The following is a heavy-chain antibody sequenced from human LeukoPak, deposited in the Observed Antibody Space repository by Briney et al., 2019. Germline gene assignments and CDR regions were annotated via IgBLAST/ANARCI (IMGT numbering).Heavy chain of an antibody. CDR3: ARDAPECSGGSCYYDY. CDR1: GYTFTGYY. CDR2: IIPIFGTA. D-gene: IGHD2-15*01. Sequence: SVKVPCRASGYTFTGYYMHWVRQAPGQGLEWMGGIIPIFGTANYAQRFQGRVTITADKSTSTAYMELSSLRSEDTAVYYCARDAPECSGGSCYYDYWGQGTLVTVSS. J-gene: IGHJ4*02. V-gene: IGHV1-69*06.